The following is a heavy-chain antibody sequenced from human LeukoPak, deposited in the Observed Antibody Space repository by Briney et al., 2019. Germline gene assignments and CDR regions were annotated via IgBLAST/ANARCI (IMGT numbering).Heavy chain of an antibody. J-gene: IGHJ4*02. CDR2: IYHSGST. CDR1: GGSISSGGYS. V-gene: IGHV4-30-2*01. Sequence: SETLSLTCAVSGGSISSGGYSWSWIRQPPGKGLEWIGYIYHSGSTYYNPSLKSRVTISVDRSKNQFSLKLSSVTAADTAVYYCARLVPAAIPNGDYWGQGTLVTVSS. CDR3: ARLVPAAIPNGDY. D-gene: IGHD2-2*02.